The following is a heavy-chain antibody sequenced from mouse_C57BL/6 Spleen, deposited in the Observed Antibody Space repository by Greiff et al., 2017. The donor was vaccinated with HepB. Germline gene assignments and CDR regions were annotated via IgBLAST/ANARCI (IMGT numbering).Heavy chain of an antibody. V-gene: IGHV5-16*01. D-gene: IGHD1-1*01. CDR2: INYDGSST. Sequence: EVKLMESEGGLVQPGSSMKLSCTASGFTFSDYYMAWVRQVPEKGLEWVANINYDGSSTYYLDSLKSRFIISRDNAKNILYLQMSSLKSEDTATYYCARVGSRGSNYFDYWGQGTTLTVSS. J-gene: IGHJ2*01. CDR3: ARVGSRGSNYFDY. CDR1: GFTFSDYY.